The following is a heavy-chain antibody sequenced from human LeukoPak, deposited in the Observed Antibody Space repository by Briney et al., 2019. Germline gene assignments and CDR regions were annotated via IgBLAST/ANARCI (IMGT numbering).Heavy chain of an antibody. CDR2: IYSGGST. Sequence: GGSLRLSCAASGFTVSSNYMSWVRQAPGKGLKWVSVIYSGGSTYYADSVKGRFTISRDNSKNTLYLQMNSLRAEDTAVYYCARDERYCSGGSCQKPFDYWGQGTLVTVSS. V-gene: IGHV3-66*02. CDR1: GFTVSSNY. CDR3: ARDERYCSGGSCQKPFDY. D-gene: IGHD2-15*01. J-gene: IGHJ4*02.